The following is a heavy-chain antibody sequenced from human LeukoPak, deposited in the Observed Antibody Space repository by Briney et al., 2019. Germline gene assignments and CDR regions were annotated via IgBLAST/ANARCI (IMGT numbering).Heavy chain of an antibody. CDR3: ARQATNYSN. V-gene: IGHV3-66*04. J-gene: IGHJ4*02. Sequence: PGGSLRLSCAASGFTFGNYAMSWVRQAPGKGLEWVSVIYSGGSTYYADSVKGRFTISRDNSKNTLYLQMNSLRAEDTAVYYCARQATNYSNWGQGTLVTVSS. CDR2: IYSGGST. D-gene: IGHD1-26*01. CDR1: GFTFGNYA.